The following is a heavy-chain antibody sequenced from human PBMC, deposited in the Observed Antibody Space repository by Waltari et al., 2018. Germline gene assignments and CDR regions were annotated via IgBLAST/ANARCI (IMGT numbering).Heavy chain of an antibody. Sequence: VQLVASGVGLVKPGGSLSLSGSASGFTFRSHSLNWVRQAPGKGLEWVSSISSSSSDIYYADSVKGRFTISRDNAKNSLYLQMNSLRAEDTAVYYCARDRGQSYFDDWGQGTLVTVSS. V-gene: IGHV3-21*01. CDR2: ISSSSSDI. CDR1: GFTFRSHS. J-gene: IGHJ4*02. CDR3: ARDRGQSYFDD.